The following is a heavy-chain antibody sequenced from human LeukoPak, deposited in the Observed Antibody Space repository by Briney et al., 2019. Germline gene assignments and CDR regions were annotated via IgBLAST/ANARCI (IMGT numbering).Heavy chain of an antibody. J-gene: IGHJ5*02. V-gene: IGHV1-18*04. D-gene: IGHD3-22*01. Sequence: ASVKVSCKASGYTFTGYYMHWVRQAPGQGLEWMGWISAYNGNTNYAQKLQGRVTLTTDTSTSTAYMELRSLRSDDTAVYYCARDRSDYYDSSGAWGQGTLVTVSS. CDR3: ARDRSDYYDSSGA. CDR2: ISAYNGNT. CDR1: GYTFTGYY.